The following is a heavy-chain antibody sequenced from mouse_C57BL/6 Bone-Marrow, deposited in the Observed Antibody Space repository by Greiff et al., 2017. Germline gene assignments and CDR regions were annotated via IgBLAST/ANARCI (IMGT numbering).Heavy chain of an antibody. Sequence: VQLQESGAELARPGASVKLSCKASGYTFTSSGISWVKQRTGQGLEWIGEIYPRGGNTYYNEKFKGKATLTADKSSSTAYMELSSLTSEDSAVYFCARAPYYYGSSFYYAMDYWGQGPSVTVSS. D-gene: IGHD1-1*01. CDR2: IYPRGGNT. CDR3: ARAPYYYGSSFYYAMDY. CDR1: GYTFTSSG. V-gene: IGHV1-81*01. J-gene: IGHJ4*01.